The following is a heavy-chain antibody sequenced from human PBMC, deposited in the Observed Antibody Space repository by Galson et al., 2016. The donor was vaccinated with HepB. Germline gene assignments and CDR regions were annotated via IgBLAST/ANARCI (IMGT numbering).Heavy chain of an antibody. CDR3: SRASRIEPYTSGWYFFDS. CDR1: GDSVTNSPFH. D-gene: IGHD6-19*01. V-gene: IGHV4-39*06. Sequence: ETLSLTCTVSGDSVTNSPFHWAWIRQPAGKGLEWIGTISYSGSAYYNSSLKSRLSISIDPSNNQFPPMLSSVTAADTAMYFCSRASRIEPYTSGWYFFDSWGQGILVTVSS. CDR2: ISYSGSA. J-gene: IGHJ4*02.